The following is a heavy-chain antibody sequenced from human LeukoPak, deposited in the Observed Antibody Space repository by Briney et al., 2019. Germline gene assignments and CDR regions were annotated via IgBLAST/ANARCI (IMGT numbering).Heavy chain of an antibody. CDR1: GFTLSSFE. J-gene: IGHJ5*02. D-gene: IGHD5-12*01. CDR2: ISNSGSSI. CDR3: ARDLYSGYDHRDWFDP. V-gene: IGHV3-48*03. Sequence: GGSLRLSCAASGFTLSSFEMNWVRQAPGEGLEWISYISNSGSSIYYADSVKGRFIISRDNAKNSLFLQMNSLRAEDTAVYYCARDLYSGYDHRDWFDPWGQGTLVTVSS.